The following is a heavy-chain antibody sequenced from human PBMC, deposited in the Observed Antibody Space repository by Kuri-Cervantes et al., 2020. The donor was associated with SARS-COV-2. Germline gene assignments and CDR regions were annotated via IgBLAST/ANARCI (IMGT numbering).Heavy chain of an antibody. CDR2: IRYDGSNK. CDR1: GFTFSSYG. Sequence: GSLRLSCAASGFTFSSYGMHWVRQAPGKGLEWVAFIRYDGSNKYYADSVKGRFTISRDNSKNTLYLQMNSLRAEDTAVYYCAKDAEQWLVPERNWFDPWGQGTWSPSPQ. J-gene: IGHJ5*02. D-gene: IGHD6-19*01. V-gene: IGHV3-30*02. CDR3: AKDAEQWLVPERNWFDP.